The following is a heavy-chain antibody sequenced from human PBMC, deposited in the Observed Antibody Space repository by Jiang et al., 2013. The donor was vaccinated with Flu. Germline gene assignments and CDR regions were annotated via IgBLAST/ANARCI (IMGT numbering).Heavy chain of an antibody. CDR1: GGSFSGYY. V-gene: IGHV4-34*01. D-gene: IGHD2-15*01. J-gene: IGHJ3*02. CDR2: INHSGST. CDR3: ARLAAAAFDI. Sequence: VALLKPSETLSLTCAVYGGSFSGYYWSWIRQPPGKGLEWIGEINHSGSTNYNPSLKSRVTISVDTSKNQFSLKLSSVTAADTAVYYCARLAAAAFDIWGQGTMVTVSS.